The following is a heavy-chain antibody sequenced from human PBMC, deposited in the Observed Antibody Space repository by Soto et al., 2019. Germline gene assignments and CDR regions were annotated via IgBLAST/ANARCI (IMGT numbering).Heavy chain of an antibody. J-gene: IGHJ4*02. D-gene: IGHD2-2*01. CDR2: INSDGSST. V-gene: IGHV3-74*01. CDR1: GFTFNSFW. Sequence: GGSLRLSCEASGFTFNSFWMHWVREAPGKGLVWVSRINSDGSSTSYADSVKGRFTISRDNAKNTLYLQMNSLRAEDTVVYYCARAGRYCTSSSCYYPYWGQGTLVTVSS. CDR3: ARAGRYCTSSSCYYPY.